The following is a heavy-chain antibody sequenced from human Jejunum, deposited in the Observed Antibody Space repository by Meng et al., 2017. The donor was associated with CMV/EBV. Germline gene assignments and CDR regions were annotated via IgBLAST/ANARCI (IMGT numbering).Heavy chain of an antibody. CDR3: ARGPGASTREGFDY. D-gene: IGHD1-26*01. J-gene: IGHJ4*02. CDR2: FYSSDTY. CDR1: GGSVNNYY. Sequence: QVRLQASGHGMSKPSEPLSLTCTVPGGSVNNYYWSWIRQSAGKGLEWIGRFYSSDTYNYHPSLDSRVTMSLDTSKNQFSLNLRSVTAADTATYYCARGPGASTREGFDYWGLGTLVTVSS. V-gene: IGHV4-4*07.